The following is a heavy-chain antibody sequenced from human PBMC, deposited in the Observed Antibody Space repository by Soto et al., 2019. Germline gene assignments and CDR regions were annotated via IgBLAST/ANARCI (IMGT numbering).Heavy chain of an antibody. CDR3: AKDLIVAEFGDAFDI. CDR1: GFTFSSYG. CDR2: ISYDGSNK. V-gene: IGHV3-30*18. Sequence: GGSLRLSCAASGFTFSSYGMHWVRQAPGKGLEWVAVISYDGSNKYYADSVKGRFTISRDNSKNTLYLQMNNLRAEDTAVYYCAKDLIVAEFGDAFDIWGQGTMVTVSS. J-gene: IGHJ3*02. D-gene: IGHD5-12*01.